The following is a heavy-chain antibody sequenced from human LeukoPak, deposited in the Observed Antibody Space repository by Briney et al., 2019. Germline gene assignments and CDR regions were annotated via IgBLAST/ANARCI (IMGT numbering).Heavy chain of an antibody. CDR1: GGSISSSSYY. CDR3: ARYYYDSSGLLDY. V-gene: IGHV4-39*01. D-gene: IGHD3-22*01. J-gene: IGHJ4*02. Sequence: SETLSLTCTVSGGSISSSSYYWGWIRQPPGQGLEWIGSIYYSGSTYYNPSLKSRVTISVDTSKNQFSLKLSSVTVADTAVYYCARYYYDSSGLLDYWGQGTLVTVSS. CDR2: IYYSGST.